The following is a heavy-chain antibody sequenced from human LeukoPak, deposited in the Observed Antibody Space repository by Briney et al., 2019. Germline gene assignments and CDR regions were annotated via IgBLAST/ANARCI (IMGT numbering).Heavy chain of an antibody. V-gene: IGHV5-51*01. D-gene: IGHD6-19*01. CDR3: ARRVAVPSSRSYFDF. CDR2: IYPGDSDT. J-gene: IGHJ4*02. CDR1: GFTFTTYW. Sequence: GEPLMISCKGSGFTFTTYWIGWVRQVPGKGLEWMGIIYPGDSDTRYSPSFQGQVTISGDKSISTAYLQWSSLKASDSAMYYCARRVAVPSSRSYFDFWGQGTLVTVSS.